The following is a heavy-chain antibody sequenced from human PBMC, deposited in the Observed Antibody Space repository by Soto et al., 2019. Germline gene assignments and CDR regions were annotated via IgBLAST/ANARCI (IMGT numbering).Heavy chain of an antibody. V-gene: IGHV3-23*01. CDR3: AKAHSSIAARVDPMDV. Sequence: EVQLLESGGGLVQPGGSLRLSCAASGFTFSSYAMSWVRQAPGKGLEWVSAISGSGGSTYYADSVKGRFTISRDNSKNTLYLKLNSLRAEDTAVYYCAKAHSSIAARVDPMDVCGQGTTVTVS. J-gene: IGHJ6*02. D-gene: IGHD6-6*01. CDR1: GFTFSSYA. CDR2: ISGSGGST.